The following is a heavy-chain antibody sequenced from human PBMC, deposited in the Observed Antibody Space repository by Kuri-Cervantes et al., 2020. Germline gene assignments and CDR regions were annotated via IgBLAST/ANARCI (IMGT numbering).Heavy chain of an antibody. CDR1: GYTFTTYA. CDR3: ARGFFTLFRIDF. CDR2: INADNDKA. V-gene: IGHV1-3*01. D-gene: IGHD3-10*01. Sequence: ASVKVSCKASGYTFTTYAMHWVRQAPGQRLEWMGWINADNDKAQYAQKLQGRVTMTTDTSTSTAYMELRSLRPDDTAVYYCARGFFTLFRIDFWGPGTLVTVSS. J-gene: IGHJ4*02.